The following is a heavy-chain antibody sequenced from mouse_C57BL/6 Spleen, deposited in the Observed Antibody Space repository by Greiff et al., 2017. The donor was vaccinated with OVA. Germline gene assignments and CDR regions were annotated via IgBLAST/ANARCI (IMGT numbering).Heavy chain of an antibody. Sequence: QVQLKQSGAELVKPGASVKMSCKASGYTFTTYPIEWMKQNHGKSLEWIGNFHPYIDDTKYNVKFKGKATLTVEKSSSTVYLELSRLTSDDSAVYYCARFDPTYYAMDYWGQGTSVTVSS. CDR1: GYTFTTYP. CDR2: FHPYIDDT. V-gene: IGHV1-47*01. CDR3: ARFDPTYYAMDY. J-gene: IGHJ4*01.